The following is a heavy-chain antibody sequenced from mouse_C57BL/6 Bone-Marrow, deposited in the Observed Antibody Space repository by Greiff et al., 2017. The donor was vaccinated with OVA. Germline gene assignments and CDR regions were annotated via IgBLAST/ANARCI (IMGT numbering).Heavy chain of an antibody. V-gene: IGHV1-69*01. CDR2: IDPSDSYT. D-gene: IGHD2-4*01. J-gene: IGHJ2*01. CDR3: ARYDYDRRDYFDY. CDR1: GYTFTSYW. Sequence: QVQLKQPGAELVMPGASVKLSCKASGYTFTSYWMNWVKQRPGQGLEWIGEIDPSDSYTNYNKKFKGKSTLTVEKSSSTSYMQLSSLTSEDSAVYYCARYDYDRRDYFDYWGQGTTLTVSS.